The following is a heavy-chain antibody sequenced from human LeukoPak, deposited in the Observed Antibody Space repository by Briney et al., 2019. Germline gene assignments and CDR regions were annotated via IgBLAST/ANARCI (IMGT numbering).Heavy chain of an antibody. CDR2: ISSSSSYI. V-gene: IGHV3-21*01. Sequence: PGGSLRLSCAASGFTFSSYSMNWVRQAPGKRLEWVSSISSSSSYIYYADSVKGRFTISRDNAKNSLYLQMNSLRAEDTAMYYCARVTVTRSYYYYYMDVWGKGTTVTVSS. J-gene: IGHJ6*03. D-gene: IGHD4-17*01. CDR1: GFTFSSYS. CDR3: ARVTVTRSYYYYYMDV.